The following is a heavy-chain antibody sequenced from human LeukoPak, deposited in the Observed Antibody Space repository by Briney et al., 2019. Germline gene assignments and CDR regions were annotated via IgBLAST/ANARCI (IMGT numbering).Heavy chain of an antibody. D-gene: IGHD3-22*01. CDR2: ISSSGSTI. Sequence: GGSLRLSCAASGFTFSDYYMSWIRQAPGKGLEWVSYISSSGSTIYYADSVKGRFTISRDNAKNSLYLQMNSLRAEDTAVYYCATVIRESYAFDIWGQGTMVTVSS. CDR1: GFTFSDYY. V-gene: IGHV3-11*04. J-gene: IGHJ3*02. CDR3: ATVIRESYAFDI.